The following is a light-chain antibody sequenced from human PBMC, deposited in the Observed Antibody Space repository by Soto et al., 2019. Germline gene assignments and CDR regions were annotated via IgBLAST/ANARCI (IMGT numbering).Light chain of an antibody. Sequence: QSALTQPPSASGSPGQSVTISCTGTSNDIGAYNYVSWYQQHPGKAPKLLIYEVIRRPSGVPDRFSGSRSGNTASLIVSGLQPEDEADYYCSSYAGRETGVFGTGTKLTVL. CDR1: SNDIGAYNY. V-gene: IGLV2-8*01. J-gene: IGLJ1*01. CDR2: EVI. CDR3: SSYAGRETGV.